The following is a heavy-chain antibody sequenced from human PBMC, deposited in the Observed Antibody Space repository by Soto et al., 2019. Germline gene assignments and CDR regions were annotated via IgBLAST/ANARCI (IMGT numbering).Heavy chain of an antibody. D-gene: IGHD3-3*01. V-gene: IGHV5-51*01. CDR2: IYPGDSDT. CDR1: GYSFTSYW. CDR3: ARQDDFWSGYNVLLGDY. Sequence: GESLKISCKGSGYSFTSYWIGWVRQMPGKGLEWMGIIYPGDSDTRYSPSFQGQVTISADKSISTAYLQWSSLKASDTAMYYCARQDDFWSGYNVLLGDYWGQGTLVTVSS. J-gene: IGHJ4*02.